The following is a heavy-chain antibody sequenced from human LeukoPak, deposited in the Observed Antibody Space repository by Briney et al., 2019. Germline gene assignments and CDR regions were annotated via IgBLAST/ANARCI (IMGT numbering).Heavy chain of an antibody. CDR1: GGSISSGSYY. Sequence: SETLSLTCTVSGGSISSGSYYWSWIRQPAGKGLEWIGRIYTSGSTNYNPSLKSRVTISVDTSKNQFSLKLGSVTAADTAVYYCARDSPSDYGDYVDYWGQGTLVTVSS. CDR2: IYTSGST. V-gene: IGHV4-61*02. D-gene: IGHD4-17*01. J-gene: IGHJ4*02. CDR3: ARDSPSDYGDYVDY.